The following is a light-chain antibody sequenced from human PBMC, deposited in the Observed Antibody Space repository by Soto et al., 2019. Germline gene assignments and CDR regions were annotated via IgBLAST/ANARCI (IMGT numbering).Light chain of an antibody. Sequence: QSALTQPPSVSGSPGQSVSISCTGTSSDVANYNYVSWYQQHPGKAPKLMIFDVSRRPSGVPDRFSGSKSGNTASLTISGLQAEDEADYYCSSYAGNTIVIFGGGTKLTVL. V-gene: IGLV2-11*01. CDR1: SSDVANYNY. CDR2: DVS. CDR3: SSYAGNTIVI. J-gene: IGLJ2*01.